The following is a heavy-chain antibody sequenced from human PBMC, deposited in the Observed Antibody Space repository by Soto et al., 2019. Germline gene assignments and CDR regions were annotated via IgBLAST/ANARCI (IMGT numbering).Heavy chain of an antibody. Sequence: PSETLSLTCTVSGGSISSGGYYWSWIRQHPGKGLEWIGYIYYSGSTYYNPSLKSRVTISVDTSKNQFSLKLSSVTAADTAVYYCARDSLPFWSGYYTGISVDSSYGMDVWGQGTTVTVSS. J-gene: IGHJ6*02. CDR2: IYYSGST. D-gene: IGHD3-3*01. V-gene: IGHV4-31*03. CDR1: GGSISSGGYY. CDR3: ARDSLPFWSGYYTGISVDSSYGMDV.